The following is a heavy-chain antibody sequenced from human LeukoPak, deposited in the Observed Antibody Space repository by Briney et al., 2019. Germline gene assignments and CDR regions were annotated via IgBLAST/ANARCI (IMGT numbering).Heavy chain of an antibody. CDR3: AKVVSGGHHDY. CDR1: GYTFTNND. V-gene: IGHV1-8*01. CDR2: MNPRSGNT. D-gene: IGHD2-15*01. J-gene: IGHJ4*02. Sequence: ASVKVSCKASGYTFTNNDISWVRLAAGQGLEWMGWMNPRSGNTGYAQKFQGRVTMTRDTSITTAYMELSALRSEDTAVYYCAKVVSGGHHDYWGQGTLVTVSS.